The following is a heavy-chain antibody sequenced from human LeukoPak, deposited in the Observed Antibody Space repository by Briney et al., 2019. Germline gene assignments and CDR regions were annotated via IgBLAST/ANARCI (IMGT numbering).Heavy chain of an antibody. CDR1: GFTFSSFA. J-gene: IGHJ4*02. Sequence: PGGSLRLSCVASGFTFSSFAMSWVRQAPPKGLEWVSGIRDSGTSTFYADSVKGRFTISRDNSNNTLYLQMNSPRADDTAVYYCAKDRAGNSGPFDSWGQGTLVTVSS. CDR2: IRDSGTST. D-gene: IGHD5-12*01. CDR3: AKDRAGNSGPFDS. V-gene: IGHV3-23*01.